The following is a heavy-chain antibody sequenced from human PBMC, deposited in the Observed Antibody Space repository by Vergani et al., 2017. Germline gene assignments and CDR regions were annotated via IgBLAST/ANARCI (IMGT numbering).Heavy chain of an antibody. D-gene: IGHD4-17*01. V-gene: IGHV3-9*01. J-gene: IGHJ6*03. CDR2: ISWNSGSI. CDR3: AKDSAVTTDYYYYMDV. Sequence: EVQLVESGGGLVQSGRSLRLSCAASGFTFDDYAMHWVRQAPGKGLEWVSGISWNSGSIGYADSVKGRFTISRDNAKNSLYLQMNSLRAEDTALYYCAKDSAVTTDYYYYMDVWGKGTTVTVSS. CDR1: GFTFDDYA.